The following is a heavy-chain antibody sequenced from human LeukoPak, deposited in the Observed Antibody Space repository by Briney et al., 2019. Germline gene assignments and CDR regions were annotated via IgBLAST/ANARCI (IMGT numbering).Heavy chain of an antibody. CDR2: IYYSGST. CDR1: GGSINNYY. J-gene: IGHJ4*02. Sequence: KSSETLSLTCTVSGGSINNYYWSWIRQPPGKGLEWIGYIYYSGSTNYNPSLKSRVTISVDTSKNQFSLKLSSVTAADTAVYYCATARLYYDFWSGYYRPGAFDYWGQGTLVTVSS. V-gene: IGHV4-59*01. CDR3: ATARLYYDFWSGYYRPGAFDY. D-gene: IGHD3-3*01.